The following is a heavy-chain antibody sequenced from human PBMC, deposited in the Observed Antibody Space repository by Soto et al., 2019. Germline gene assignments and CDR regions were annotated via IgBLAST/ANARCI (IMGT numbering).Heavy chain of an antibody. Sequence: GASVKVSCKASGYTFTGYYMHWVRQAPGQGLEWMGWINPNSGGKNYAHKFQGRVTITRDTPLITAYMDLSRLRSXDTGVYYCERDASFGDNWFDPWCQGILVTVSS. CDR1: GYTFTGYY. CDR2: INPNSGGK. CDR3: ERDASFGDNWFDP. V-gene: IGHV1-2*07. J-gene: IGHJ5*02. D-gene: IGHD3-3*01.